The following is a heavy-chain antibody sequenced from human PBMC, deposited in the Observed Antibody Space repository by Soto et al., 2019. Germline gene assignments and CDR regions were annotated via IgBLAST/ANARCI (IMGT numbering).Heavy chain of an antibody. J-gene: IGHJ5*02. V-gene: IGHV2-5*02. CDR2: IYWDDDK. CDR1: GFSLSTSGVG. D-gene: IGHD6-13*01. CDR3: AHSLDIAAAGIPVGGNWFDP. Sequence: QITLKESGPTLVKPTQTLTLTCTFSGFSLSTSGVGVGWIRQPPGKALEWLALIYWDDDKRYSPSLKSRLTIPKDTSKNQVVLTMTNMDPVDTATYYCAHSLDIAAAGIPVGGNWFDPWGQGTLVTVSS.